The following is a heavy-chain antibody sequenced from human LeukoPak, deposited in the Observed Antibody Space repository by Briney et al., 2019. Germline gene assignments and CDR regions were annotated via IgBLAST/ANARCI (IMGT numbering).Heavy chain of an antibody. D-gene: IGHD5-18*01. CDR1: RGSISSSSYY. J-gene: IGHJ4*02. Sequence: SEALSLTCPVPRGSISSSSYYWGWIRPPPGKGLEWIGSIYYSGSTYYNPSLKSRVTISVDTSKNQFSLKLSSVTAADTAVYYCGRQQLWPNYFDYWGQGTLVTVSS. CDR2: IYYSGST. CDR3: GRQQLWPNYFDY. V-gene: IGHV4-39*01.